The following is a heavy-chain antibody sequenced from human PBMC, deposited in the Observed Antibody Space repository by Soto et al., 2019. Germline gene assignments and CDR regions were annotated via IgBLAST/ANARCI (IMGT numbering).Heavy chain of an antibody. V-gene: IGHV1-69*12. CDR3: ARDKDRLQLGGNYYFILDV. CDR1: GGTFRTSA. J-gene: IGHJ6*02. D-gene: IGHD1-1*01. CDR2: IMPVFRRP. Sequence: QVQLVQSGAEVKTPGSSVKVSCKASGGTFRTSAFSWVRQAPGQGLEWVGGIMPVFRRPKYAQNFQDRVTITADESTSTAYMELNSLRSDDTAVYYCARDKDRLQLGGNYYFILDVWGQGTAVTVSS.